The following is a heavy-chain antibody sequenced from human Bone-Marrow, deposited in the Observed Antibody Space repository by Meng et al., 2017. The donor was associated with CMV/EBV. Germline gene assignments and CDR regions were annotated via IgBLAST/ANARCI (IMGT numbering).Heavy chain of an antibody. J-gene: IGHJ6*02. CDR1: GYTFTSYD. V-gene: IGHV1-8*01. CDR3: ARVEYSSSSGRNRNYYYYYGMDV. CDR2: MNPNSGNT. Sequence: ASVKVSCKASGYTFTSYDINWVRQATGQGLEWMGWMNPNSGNTGYAQKFQGRVTMTRNTSISTAYMELSGLRSEDTAVYYCARVEYSSSSGRNRNYYYYYGMDVWGQGTTVTVSS. D-gene: IGHD6-6*01.